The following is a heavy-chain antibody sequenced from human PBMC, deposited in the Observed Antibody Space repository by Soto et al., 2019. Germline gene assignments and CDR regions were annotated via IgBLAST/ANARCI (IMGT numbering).Heavy chain of an antibody. J-gene: IGHJ3*02. D-gene: IGHD3-22*01. CDR3: ARDRYYYDSSGYVDAFDI. V-gene: IGHV1-69*13. CDR1: GGTFSSYA. Sequence: ASVKVSFKASGGTFSSYAISWVRQAPGQGLEWMGGIIPIFGTANYAQKFQGRVTITADESTSTAYMELSSLRSEDTAVYYCARDRYYYDSSGYVDAFDIWGQGTMVTVSS. CDR2: IIPIFGTA.